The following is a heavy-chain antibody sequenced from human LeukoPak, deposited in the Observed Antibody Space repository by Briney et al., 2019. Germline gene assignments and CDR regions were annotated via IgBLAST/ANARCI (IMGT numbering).Heavy chain of an antibody. CDR2: ISYDESSK. CDR3: ARGGRDGYSSADF. V-gene: IGHV3-30-3*01. Sequence: ERSLRLSCAASGFTFSYYAMHWVRQAPGKGLEWVAVISYDESSKYYADSVKGRFTISRDNPKNTLYLQLNSLRAEDMAVYYCARGGRDGYSSADFWGQGTLVTVSS. J-gene: IGHJ4*02. CDR1: GFTFSYYA. D-gene: IGHD5-24*01.